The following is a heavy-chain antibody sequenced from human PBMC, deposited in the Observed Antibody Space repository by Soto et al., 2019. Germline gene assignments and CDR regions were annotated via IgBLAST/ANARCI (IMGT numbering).Heavy chain of an antibody. D-gene: IGHD5-18*01. V-gene: IGHV1-69*13. Sequence: SVKVSCKASGGTFNSYVINWVRQAPGQGLEWMGGIIPIFDTANYAQMFQGRATITADESTSTAYMELTSLRSEDTAVYYCAKGYSYGHYYFDYWGQGTLVTVSS. CDR1: GGTFNSYV. J-gene: IGHJ4*02. CDR2: IIPIFDTA. CDR3: AKGYSYGHYYFDY.